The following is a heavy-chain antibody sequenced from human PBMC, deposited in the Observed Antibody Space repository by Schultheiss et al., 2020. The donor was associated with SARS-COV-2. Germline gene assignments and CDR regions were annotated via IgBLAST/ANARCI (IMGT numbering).Heavy chain of an antibody. Sequence: GGSLRLSCAASGFTFDDYAMHWVRQAPGKGLEWVSSISSSSSYIYYADSVKGRFTISRDNAKNSLYLQMNSLRAEDTAVYYCARDQPGHYYDSSGPSAFDIWGQGTMVTVSS. J-gene: IGHJ3*02. D-gene: IGHD3-22*01. CDR2: ISSSSSYI. CDR1: GFTFDDYA. V-gene: IGHV3-21*01. CDR3: ARDQPGHYYDSSGPSAFDI.